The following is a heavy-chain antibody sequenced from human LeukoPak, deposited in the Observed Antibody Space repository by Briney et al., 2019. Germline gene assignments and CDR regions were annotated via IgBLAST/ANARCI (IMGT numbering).Heavy chain of an antibody. CDR2: INHSGST. CDR1: GGSFSGYY. Sequence: SETLSLTCAVYGGSFSGYYWSWIRQPPGKGLEWIGEINHSGSTNYNPSLKSRVTISVDTSKNQFSLKLSSVTAADTAVYYYARVAHRADYWGREPWSPSPQ. CDR3: ARVAHRADY. J-gene: IGHJ4*02. V-gene: IGHV4-34*01.